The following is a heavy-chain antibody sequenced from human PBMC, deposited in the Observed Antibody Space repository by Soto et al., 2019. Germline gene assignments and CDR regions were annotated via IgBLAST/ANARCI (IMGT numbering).Heavy chain of an antibody. V-gene: IGHV3-23*01. CDR2: ISGGIDPS. Sequence: EVQLLESGGGLIQPGGSLRLSCAASGFTFSSYAMSWVRQAPGRRLEWVSTISGGIDPSYHAGSVEGRFSISRDDSKNTLYLHMNSLRAEDTALYYCAKATLGTCRGVTCYYFDSWGQGTPVTVSS. CDR1: GFTFSSYA. CDR3: AKATLGTCRGVTCYYFDS. D-gene: IGHD2-15*01. J-gene: IGHJ4*02.